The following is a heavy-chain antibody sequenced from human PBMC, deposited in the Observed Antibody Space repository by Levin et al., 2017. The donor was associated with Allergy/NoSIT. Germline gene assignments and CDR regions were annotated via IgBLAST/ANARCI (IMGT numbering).Heavy chain of an antibody. V-gene: IGHV5-51*01. CDR2: IYPGDFDT. Sequence: GESLKISCKAFGYNFASKWVAWVRQTPGKGLEWMGIIYPGDFDTRYSPSFQGQVTISVDKSLSTAFLQLNSVKASDSGIYYCARHQTAAWDSIDVWGQGTSVTVSS. D-gene: IGHD6-13*01. J-gene: IGHJ3*01. CDR1: GYNFASKW. CDR3: ARHQTAAWDSIDV.